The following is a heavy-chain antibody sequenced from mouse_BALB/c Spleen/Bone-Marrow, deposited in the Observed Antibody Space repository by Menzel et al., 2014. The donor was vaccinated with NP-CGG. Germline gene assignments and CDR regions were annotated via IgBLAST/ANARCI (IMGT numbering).Heavy chain of an antibody. J-gene: IGHJ4*01. V-gene: IGHV2-6-7*01. CDR2: IWGDGST. CDR3: ARDPFLITRALDY. CDR1: GFSLTGYG. Sequence: VNVVESGPGLVAPSQSLSITCTVSGFSLTGYGVSWVRQSPGKGLEWLGMIWGDGSTDYNSALKSRLSISKDNSKSQVFLKMNSLQTDDTARYYCARDPFLITRALDYWGQGTSVTVSS. D-gene: IGHD2-4*01.